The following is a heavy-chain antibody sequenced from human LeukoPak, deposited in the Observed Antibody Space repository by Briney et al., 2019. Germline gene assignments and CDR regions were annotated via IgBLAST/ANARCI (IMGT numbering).Heavy chain of an antibody. J-gene: IGHJ6*03. CDR2: ISGSGGST. CDR3: TSSSSRRIYYYYYYMDV. V-gene: IGHV3-23*01. Sequence: PGGSLRLSCAASGFTFSSYAMGWVRQAPGKGLEWVSAISGSGGSTYYADSVKGRFTISRDNSKNTLYLQMNSLRAEDTAVYYCTSSSSRRIYYYYYYMDVWGQGTTVTVSS. CDR1: GFTFSSYA. D-gene: IGHD6-6*01.